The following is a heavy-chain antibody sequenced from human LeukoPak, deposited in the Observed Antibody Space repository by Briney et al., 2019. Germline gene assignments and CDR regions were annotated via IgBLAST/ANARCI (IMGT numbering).Heavy chain of an antibody. V-gene: IGHV3-30*02. D-gene: IGHD3-22*01. J-gene: IGHJ3*02. CDR2: IRYDGSNK. Sequence: PGRSLRLSCAASGFTFSSYGMHWVRQAPGKGLEWVAFIRYDGSNKYYADSVKGRFTISRDNSKNTLYLQMNSLRAEDTAVYYCAKDRPVRITMIVVAADAFDIWGQGTMVTVSS. CDR3: AKDRPVRITMIVVAADAFDI. CDR1: GFTFSSYG.